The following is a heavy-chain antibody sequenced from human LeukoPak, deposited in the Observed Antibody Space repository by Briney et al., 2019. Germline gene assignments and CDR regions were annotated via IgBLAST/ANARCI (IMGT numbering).Heavy chain of an antibody. V-gene: IGHV3-74*01. CDR3: AREPTYYYDG. J-gene: IGHJ4*02. CDR2: INTDGSST. D-gene: IGHD3-22*01. CDR1: GFTFSSYW. Sequence: GGSLRLSCAASGFTFSSYWMHWVRQAPGKGLLWVSRINTDGSSTSYADSVKGRFTISRDNAKNTLYLQMNSLRAEDTAVYYCAREPTYYYDGWGQGTLVTVSS.